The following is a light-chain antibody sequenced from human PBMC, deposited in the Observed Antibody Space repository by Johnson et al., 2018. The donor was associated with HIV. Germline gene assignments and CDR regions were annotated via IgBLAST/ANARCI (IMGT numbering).Light chain of an antibody. J-gene: IGLJ1*01. V-gene: IGLV1-51*02. CDR1: SSIIRNNY. CDR2: END. Sequence: SVLTQPRSVSAAPGQKVTISCSGSSSIIRNNYVSWYQQLPGAAPKLLIYENDRRTSGIPDRFSGSTSGTSATLDITGLQTGDEADYYCGTWDGSLSAGGVFGTGTRLTVL. CDR3: GTWDGSLSAGGV.